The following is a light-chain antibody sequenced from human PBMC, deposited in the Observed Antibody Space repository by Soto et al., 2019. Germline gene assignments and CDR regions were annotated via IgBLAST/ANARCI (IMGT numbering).Light chain of an antibody. CDR3: SSYTTSNEVV. CDR2: EVG. CDR1: SSDLGGYNY. J-gene: IGLJ2*01. Sequence: QAVVTQPASVSGSPGQSITISCTGTSSDLGGYNYVSWYQQHPGKAPKLMIYEVGNRPSGVSNRFSGSKSDNTASLTISGLQAEDEADYYCSSYTTSNEVVFGGGTKLTVL. V-gene: IGLV2-14*01.